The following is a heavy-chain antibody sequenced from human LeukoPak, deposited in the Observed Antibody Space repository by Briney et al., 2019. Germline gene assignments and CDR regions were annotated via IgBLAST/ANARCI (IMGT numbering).Heavy chain of an antibody. Sequence: PSETLSLTCTVSGGSISSSRYYWGWIRQPPGKGLEWIGEINHSGSTNYNPSLKSRVTISVDTSKNQFSLKLSSVTAADTAVYYCARGRGYSLIYYFDYWGQGTLVTVPS. CDR1: GGSISSSRYY. V-gene: IGHV4-39*07. D-gene: IGHD5-18*01. J-gene: IGHJ4*02. CDR2: INHSGST. CDR3: ARGRGYSLIYYFDY.